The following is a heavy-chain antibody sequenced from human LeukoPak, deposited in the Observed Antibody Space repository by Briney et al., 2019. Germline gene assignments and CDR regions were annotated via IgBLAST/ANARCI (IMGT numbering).Heavy chain of an antibody. CDR2: IYYSGST. D-gene: IGHD3/OR15-3a*01. Sequence: SETLSLTCTVSGGSIRTYYWSWIRQPPGKGLEWIGYIYYSGSTNYNPSLKSRVTMSVDTSKNQFSLRLTSVTAADTAVYYCARHAYDFWSGYYTNYYFDYWGQGTLVTVSS. CDR1: GGSIRTYY. V-gene: IGHV4-59*08. J-gene: IGHJ4*02. CDR3: ARHAYDFWSGYYTNYYFDY.